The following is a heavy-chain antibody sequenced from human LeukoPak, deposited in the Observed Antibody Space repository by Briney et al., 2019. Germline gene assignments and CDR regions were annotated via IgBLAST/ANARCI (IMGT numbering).Heavy chain of an antibody. J-gene: IGHJ5*02. CDR1: GFTFSSYA. V-gene: IGHV3-23*01. Sequence: PTGGSLRLSCAASGFTFSSYAMSWVRQAPGKGLEWVLAISGSGGSTYYADSVKGRFTISRDNSKNTLYLQMNSLRAEDTAVYYCANTGYSSSWYETWGQGTLVTVSS. CDR2: ISGSGGST. CDR3: ANTGYSSSWYET. D-gene: IGHD6-13*01.